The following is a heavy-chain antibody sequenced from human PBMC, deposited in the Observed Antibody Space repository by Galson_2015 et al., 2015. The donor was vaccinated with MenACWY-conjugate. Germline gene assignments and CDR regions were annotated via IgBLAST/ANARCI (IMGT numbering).Heavy chain of an antibody. CDR2: ITGGGGNT. CDR1: GFIFSSYA. D-gene: IGHD6-6*01. V-gene: IGHV3-23*01. J-gene: IGHJ6*02. CDR3: AKGRPQDGMDV. Sequence: SLRLSCAASGFIFSSYAMHWVRQAPGKGLEWVSVITGGGGNTYDADSVKGRFAISRDNSKNTLYLQMNRLRAEDTAVYYCAKGRPQDGMDVWGQGTTSPSP.